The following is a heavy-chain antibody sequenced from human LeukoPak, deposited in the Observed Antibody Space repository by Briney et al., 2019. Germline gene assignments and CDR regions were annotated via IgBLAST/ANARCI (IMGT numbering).Heavy chain of an antibody. CDR3: ARDESYDSSGSFFDY. D-gene: IGHD3-22*01. CDR2: INPSGGST. J-gene: IGHJ4*02. CDR1: GYTFTSYY. V-gene: IGHV1-46*01. Sequence: ASVKVSCKASGYTFTSYYMHWVRQAPGQGLEWMGIINPSGGSTSYAQKFQGRVTMTRDTSTSTVYMELSSLRSEDTAVYYCARDESYDSSGSFFDYWGQGTLVTVAS.